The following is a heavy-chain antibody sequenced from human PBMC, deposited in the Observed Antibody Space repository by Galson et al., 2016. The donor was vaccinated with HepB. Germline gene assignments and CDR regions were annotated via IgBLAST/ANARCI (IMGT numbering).Heavy chain of an antibody. CDR2: TFYSGRT. CDR1: GGSVSSTTYY. J-gene: IGHJ4*02. CDR3: ARQRRFVPWEEIDY. Sequence: TLSLTCTVSGGSVSSTTYYWGWIRQPPGKGLEWIGNTFYSGRTYYHPSLKSRLTISVDPSKNQFSLGLRSVTAADTAVYYCARQRRFVPWEEIDYWGQGTLVTVSS. D-gene: IGHD3-10*01. V-gene: IGHV4-39*01.